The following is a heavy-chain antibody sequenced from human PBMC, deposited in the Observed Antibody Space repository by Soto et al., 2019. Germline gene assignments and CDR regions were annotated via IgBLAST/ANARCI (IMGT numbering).Heavy chain of an antibody. CDR1: GGSISSYY. Sequence: SETLSLTCTVSGGSISSYYWSWIRQPPGKGLEWIGYIYYSGSTNYNPSLKSRVTISVDTSKNQFSLKLSSVTAADTAVYYCAGDSSGWYNYYYGMDVWGQGTTVTSP. J-gene: IGHJ6*02. CDR2: IYYSGST. CDR3: AGDSSGWYNYYYGMDV. D-gene: IGHD6-19*01. V-gene: IGHV4-59*01.